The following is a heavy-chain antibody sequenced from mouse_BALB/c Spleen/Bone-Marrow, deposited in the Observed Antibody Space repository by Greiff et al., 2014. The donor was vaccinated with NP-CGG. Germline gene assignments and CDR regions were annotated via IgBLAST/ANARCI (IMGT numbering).Heavy chain of an antibody. CDR3: TRSGTLGAMDC. D-gene: IGHD3-3*01. Sequence: EVQRVESGGGLVQPGGSRKLSCAASGFTFSSFGMHWVRQAPEKGLEWVAYISSGSSTIYYADTMKGRFTISRDNPKNTLFLQMTSLRSEDTAMYYCTRSGTLGAMDCWGQGTSVTVSS. CDR1: GFTFSSFG. J-gene: IGHJ4*01. V-gene: IGHV5-17*02. CDR2: ISSGSSTI.